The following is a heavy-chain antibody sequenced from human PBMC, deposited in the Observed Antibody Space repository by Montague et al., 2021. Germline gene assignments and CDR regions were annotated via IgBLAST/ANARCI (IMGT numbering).Heavy chain of an antibody. Sequence: SETQSLTYTVSRSLINSDYYCGWIRQPPGKGLEWMGSVSHGGRTYYNPSLKSRVTISVDTSNNHFSLKLSSVTAADTAMYYCARERDRYYYMDIWGKGTTITVSS. CDR1: RSLINSDYY. J-gene: IGHJ6*03. CDR3: ARERDRYYYMDI. CDR2: VSHGGRT. V-gene: IGHV4-38-2*02.